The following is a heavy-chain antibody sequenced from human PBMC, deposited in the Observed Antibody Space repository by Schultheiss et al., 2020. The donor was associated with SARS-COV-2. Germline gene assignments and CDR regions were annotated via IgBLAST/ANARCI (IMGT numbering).Heavy chain of an antibody. Sequence: SVKVSCKASGGTFSSYAISWVRQAPGQGLEWMGGISAYNGNTNYAQKFQGRVTITADESTSTAYMELSSLRSEDTAVYYCARDGIVTPPGYYGMDVWGQGTTVTVSS. V-gene: IGHV1-69*13. CDR1: GGTFSSYA. CDR2: ISAYNGNT. D-gene: IGHD1-1*01. CDR3: ARDGIVTPPGYYGMDV. J-gene: IGHJ6*02.